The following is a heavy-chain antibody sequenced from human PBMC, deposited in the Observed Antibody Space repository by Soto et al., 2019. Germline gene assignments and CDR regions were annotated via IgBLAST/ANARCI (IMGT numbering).Heavy chain of an antibody. V-gene: IGHV4-34*01. D-gene: IGHD2-15*01. CDR2: INHSGST. J-gene: IGHJ6*03. Sequence: QVQLQQWGAGLLKPSETLSLTCAVYGGSFSGYYWSWIRQPPGKGLEWIGEINHSGSTNYNPSLKSRVTISVDTSKNQFSLKLSSVTAADTAVYYCARDHITLKRIRHYYYYMDVWGKGTTVTVSS. CDR3: ARDHITLKRIRHYYYYMDV. CDR1: GGSFSGYY.